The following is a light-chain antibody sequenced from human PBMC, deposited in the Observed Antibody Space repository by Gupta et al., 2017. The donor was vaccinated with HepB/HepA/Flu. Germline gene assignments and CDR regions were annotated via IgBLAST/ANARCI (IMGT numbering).Light chain of an antibody. V-gene: IGLV2-11*01. CDR2: EVT. Sequence: QSALTQPRSVSGSPGQSVTISCTGTSNDVGAYNYVSWYQQHPGKEPKFIIYEVTERPSGIPDRVSCSKSGNNASPHTIALQAEEEADDYCCYSEASFTFCVFGGGTKLTVL. J-gene: IGLJ3*02. CDR1: SNDVGAYNY. CDR3: CYSEASFTFCV.